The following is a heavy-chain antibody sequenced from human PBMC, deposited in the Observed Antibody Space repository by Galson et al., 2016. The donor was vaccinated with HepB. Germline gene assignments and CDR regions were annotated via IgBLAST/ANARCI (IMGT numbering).Heavy chain of an antibody. Sequence: SLRLSCAASGFTFGDYDMTWFRQAPGKGLEWIGFIRSKAYGGTREYAASLKGRFTISRDDSKSIAYLQMNSLQSEDTAVYYCTRAPPIRFLECSFEDAKYYFDYWGQGTLVTVSS. J-gene: IGHJ4*02. D-gene: IGHD3-3*01. CDR3: TRAPPIRFLECSFEDAKYYFDY. CDR1: GFTFGDYD. CDR2: IRSKAYGGTR. V-gene: IGHV3-49*03.